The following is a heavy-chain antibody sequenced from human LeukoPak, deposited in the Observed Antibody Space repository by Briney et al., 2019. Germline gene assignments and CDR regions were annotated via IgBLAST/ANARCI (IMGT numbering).Heavy chain of an antibody. CDR2: IKSKTDGGTT. V-gene: IGHV3-15*01. D-gene: IGHD4-17*01. CDR3: TTVLNGDSTKFDY. Sequence: PGGSLRLSCAASGFTFSNAWMSWVPQAPGKGLEWVGCIKSKTDGGTTDYAAPVKGRFTISRDDSKNTLYLQMNSLKTEDTAVYYCTTVLNGDSTKFDYWGQGTLVTVSS. CDR1: GFTFSNAW. J-gene: IGHJ4*02.